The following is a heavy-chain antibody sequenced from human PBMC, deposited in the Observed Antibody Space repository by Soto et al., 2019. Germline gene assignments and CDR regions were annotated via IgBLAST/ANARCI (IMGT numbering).Heavy chain of an antibody. V-gene: IGHV1-8*01. CDR1: GYTFTSYD. CDR2: MNTNSGNT. D-gene: IGHD3-9*01. CDR3: ARSPSLVRYFDWLPNNTWFDP. J-gene: IGHJ5*02. Sequence: ASVKVSCKASGYTFTSYDINWVRQATGQGLEWMGWMNTNSGNTGYSQKFQGRVSMTRSTSISTAYMELSGLTSEDTAVYYCARSPSLVRYFDWLPNNTWFDPWGQGPLVTV.